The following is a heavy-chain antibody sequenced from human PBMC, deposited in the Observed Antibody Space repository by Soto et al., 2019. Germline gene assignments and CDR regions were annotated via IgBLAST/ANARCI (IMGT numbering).Heavy chain of an antibody. J-gene: IGHJ4*02. CDR1: GGSISIYY. CDR2: IYYSGST. Sequence: QVQLQETGPGLVKPSETLSLTCNVSGGSISIYYWSWIRQPPGKGLEWIGYIYYSGSTNYNPCLKSRITISVETTKDEFSLKMRSVTAADTDVYYCASSDGRNWGQGTLVNVSS. CDR3: ASSDGRN. V-gene: IGHV4-59*01.